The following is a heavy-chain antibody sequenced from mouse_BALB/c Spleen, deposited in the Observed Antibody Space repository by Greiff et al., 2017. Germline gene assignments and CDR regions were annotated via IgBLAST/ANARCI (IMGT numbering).Heavy chain of an antibody. CDR1: GFSLSRYS. J-gene: IGHJ3*02. D-gene: IGHD2-4*01. CDR2: IWGGGST. Sequence: VQVVESGPGLVAPSQSLSITCTVSGFSLSRYSVHWVRQPPGKGLEWLGMIWGGGSTDYNSALKSRLSISKDNSKSQVFLKMNSLQTDDTAMYYCARNWYDYDEGPGYWGQGTLVTVSA. CDR3: ARNWYDYDEGPGY. V-gene: IGHV2-6-4*01.